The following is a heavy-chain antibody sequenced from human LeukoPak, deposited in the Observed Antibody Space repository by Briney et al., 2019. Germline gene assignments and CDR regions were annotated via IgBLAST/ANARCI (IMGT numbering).Heavy chain of an antibody. CDR1: GFTFSSYG. Sequence: GGSLRLSCAASGFTFSSYGMHWVRQALGKGLEGVAFIRYDGSNKYYADSVKGRFTISRDNSKNTLYLQMNSLRAEDTAVYYCAKVAIVGATGLDYWGQGTLVTVSS. D-gene: IGHD1-26*01. J-gene: IGHJ4*02. CDR2: IRYDGSNK. CDR3: AKVAIVGATGLDY. V-gene: IGHV3-30*02.